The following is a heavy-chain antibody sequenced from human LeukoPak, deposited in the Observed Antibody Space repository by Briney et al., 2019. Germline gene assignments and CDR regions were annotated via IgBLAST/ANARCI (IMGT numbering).Heavy chain of an antibody. D-gene: IGHD2/OR15-2a*01. CDR3: SSLLSDALLLGDY. CDR2: ISTFNGNT. V-gene: IGHV1-18*01. Sequence: ASVTDFCKASGYTFSRSGISWVRQAAGHGLPWMGWISTFNGNTNYAQKVKGRVAITIDTSTSTASMELRRLRSDARAVYYFSSLLSDALLLGDYWGQGTLVTVSS. CDR1: GYTFSRSG. J-gene: IGHJ4*02.